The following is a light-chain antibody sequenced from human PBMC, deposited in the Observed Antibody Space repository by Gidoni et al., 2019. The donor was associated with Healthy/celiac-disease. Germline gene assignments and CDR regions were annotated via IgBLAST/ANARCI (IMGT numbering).Light chain of an antibody. CDR2: GAS. Sequence: EIVMTQSPATLSVSPGERATLSCRASQSVSSNLACYQQKPGQAPRLLIYGASTRATGIPARFSGSGSGTEFTLTISSLQSEDFAVYYCQQYNNWAPITFGQGTRLEIK. CDR1: QSVSSN. CDR3: QQYNNWAPIT. V-gene: IGKV3-15*01. J-gene: IGKJ5*01.